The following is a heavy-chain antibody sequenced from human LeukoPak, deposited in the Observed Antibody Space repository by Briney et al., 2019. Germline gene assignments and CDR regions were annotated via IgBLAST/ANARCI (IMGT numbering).Heavy chain of an antibody. CDR2: IYYSGST. CDR1: GGSISSYY. V-gene: IGHV4-59*01. D-gene: IGHD4-23*01. CDR3: ARVTTVVTLDY. Sequence: SETLSLTCTVSGGSISSYYWSWIRQPPGKGLEWIGYIYYSGSTNYNPSLKSRVTISVDTPKNQFSLKLSSVTAADTAVYYCARVTTVVTLDYWGQGTLVTVSS. J-gene: IGHJ4*02.